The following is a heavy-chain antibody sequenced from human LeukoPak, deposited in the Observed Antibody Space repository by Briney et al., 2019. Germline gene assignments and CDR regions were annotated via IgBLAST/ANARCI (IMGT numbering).Heavy chain of an antibody. CDR1: GYTFTGYY. CDR2: INPNSGGT. V-gene: IGHV1-2*02. Sequence: GASVKVSCTASGYTFTGYYMHWVRQAPGQGLEWMGWINPNSGGTNYAQKFQGRVTMTRDTSVSTAYMELSRLRSDDTAVYYCARTYSSSDFGFDPWGQGTLVTVSS. CDR3: ARTYSSSDFGFDP. J-gene: IGHJ5*02. D-gene: IGHD6-6*01.